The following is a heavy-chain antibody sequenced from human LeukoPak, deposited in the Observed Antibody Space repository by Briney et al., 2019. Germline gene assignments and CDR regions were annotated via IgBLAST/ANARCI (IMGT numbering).Heavy chain of an antibody. CDR3: ARESALEEQWLGGAFDI. CDR1: GYTFTGYY. Sequence: ASVKVSCKASGYTFTGYYMHWVRQAPGQGLEWMGWINPNSGGTNYAQKFQGRVTMIRDTSISTAYMELSSLRSDDTAVYYCARESALEEQWLGGAFDIWGQGTMVTVSS. CDR2: INPNSGGT. J-gene: IGHJ3*02. V-gene: IGHV1-2*02. D-gene: IGHD6-19*01.